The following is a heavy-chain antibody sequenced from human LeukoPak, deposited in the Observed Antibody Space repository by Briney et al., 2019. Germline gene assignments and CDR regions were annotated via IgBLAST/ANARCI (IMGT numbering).Heavy chain of an antibody. CDR1: GGSFSGYY. Sequence: PSETLSLTCAVYGGSFSGYYWSWIRQPPGKGLEWIGEINHSGSTNYNPSLKSRVTISVDTSKNQFSLKLSSVTAADTAVYYCARAMLPRNYGSGSYYPHKFDYWGQGTLVTVSS. CDR3: ARAMLPRNYGSGSYYPHKFDY. D-gene: IGHD3-10*01. J-gene: IGHJ4*02. CDR2: INHSGST. V-gene: IGHV4-34*01.